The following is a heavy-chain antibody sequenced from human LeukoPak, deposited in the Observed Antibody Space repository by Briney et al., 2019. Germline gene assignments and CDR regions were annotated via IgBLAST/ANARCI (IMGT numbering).Heavy chain of an antibody. J-gene: IGHJ6*02. Sequence: GTSLRLSCAASGFNFSNYAMHWVRQAPGKGLEWLTIISYDGNNKYYADSVKGRFTISRDNSKNTLYLQMNSLRAEDTAVYYCAKVVTRQDHYGMDVWGQGTTVTVSS. CDR2: ISYDGNNK. D-gene: IGHD4-11*01. CDR1: GFNFSNYA. V-gene: IGHV3-30-3*01. CDR3: AKVVTRQDHYGMDV.